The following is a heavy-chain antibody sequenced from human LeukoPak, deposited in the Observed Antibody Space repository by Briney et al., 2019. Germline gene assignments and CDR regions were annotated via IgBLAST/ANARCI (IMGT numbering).Heavy chain of an antibody. Sequence: GGSLRLSCAASGFTFSSYSMNWVRQAPGKGLEWVSSISSSSSYIYYADSLKGRFTISRDNAKNSLYLQMNSLRAEDTAVYYCARDSSYSGRDDYWGQGTLVTVSS. V-gene: IGHV3-21*01. CDR2: ISSSSSYI. J-gene: IGHJ4*02. CDR3: ARDSSYSGRDDY. D-gene: IGHD2-21*01. CDR1: GFTFSSYS.